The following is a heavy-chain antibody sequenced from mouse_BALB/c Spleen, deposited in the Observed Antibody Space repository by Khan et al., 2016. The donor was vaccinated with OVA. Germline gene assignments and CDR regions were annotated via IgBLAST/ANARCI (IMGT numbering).Heavy chain of an antibody. CDR1: GFTFTSYT. D-gene: IGHD2-14*01. CDR3: ASDAAYYWNGGWFAY. CDR2: INPGSGST. J-gene: IGHJ3*01. V-gene: IGHV1-4*01. Sequence: QIQLVQSGAELARPGASLKLSCKASGFTFTSYTIHWIKQTPGQGLEWVGYINPGSGSTNYNQKFKDKATLTADKSSTTAYMQLSSLTSDDSAVYYCASDAAYYWNGGWFAYWGQGTLVTVSA.